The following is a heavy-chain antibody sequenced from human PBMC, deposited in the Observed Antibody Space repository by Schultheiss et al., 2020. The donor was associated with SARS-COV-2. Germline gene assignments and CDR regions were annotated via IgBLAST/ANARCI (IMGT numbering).Heavy chain of an antibody. CDR1: GFTVSTNY. J-gene: IGHJ4*02. Sequence: GGSLRLSCAASGFTVSTNYMSWVRQAPGKGPVWVSRINSDGSNTNYADSVKGRFTISRDNYKNTLHLQMNSLRAEDTAVYYCARRDGYNPSPFDYWGQGTLVTVSS. D-gene: IGHD5-24*01. CDR3: ARRDGYNPSPFDY. CDR2: INSDGSNT. V-gene: IGHV3-74*01.